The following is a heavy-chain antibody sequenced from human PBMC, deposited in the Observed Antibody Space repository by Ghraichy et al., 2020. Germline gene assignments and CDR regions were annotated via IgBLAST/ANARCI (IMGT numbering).Heavy chain of an antibody. CDR3: ARFRDTSRYDPVPQFDF. CDR1: GYRFTSRA. J-gene: IGHJ4*02. V-gene: IGHV1-3*01. CDR2: INVVSGKT. D-gene: IGHD5-18*01. Sequence: ASVKVSCLTSGYRFTSRAIHWVRQAPGQRLEWMGWINVVSGKTEYAQKFQGRVTLTRDTSASTAYVELGSLKSEDTAVYYCARFRDTSRYDPVPQFDFRGQGTLVTVSS.